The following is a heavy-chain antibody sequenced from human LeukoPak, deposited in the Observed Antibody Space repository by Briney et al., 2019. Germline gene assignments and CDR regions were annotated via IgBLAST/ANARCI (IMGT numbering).Heavy chain of an antibody. D-gene: IGHD3-3*01. CDR3: AREIDFWSGYYMDV. V-gene: IGHV4-59*11. Sequence: SETLSLTCTVSGGSISSHYWSWIRQPPGKGLEWIGYIYYSGSTNYIPSLKSRVTISVDTSKSQFSLKLSSVTAADTAVYYCAREIDFWSGYYMDVWGKGTTVTVSS. CDR1: GGSISSHY. J-gene: IGHJ6*03. CDR2: IYYSGST.